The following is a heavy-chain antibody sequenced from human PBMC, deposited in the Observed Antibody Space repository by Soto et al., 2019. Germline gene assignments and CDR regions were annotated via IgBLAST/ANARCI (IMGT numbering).Heavy chain of an antibody. CDR3: AKDYGNGRGSRFHY. D-gene: IGHD2-15*01. CDR2: ISGGGGGNT. V-gene: IGHV3-23*01. Sequence: GGSLRLSCAASGFTFSNYAMSWVRQAPGKGLEWVSAISGGGGGNTYYTDSVKGRFTISRDNSKNTLYLQMNSLRAEDTALYYCAKDYGNGRGSRFHYWVQGTLVTVSS. J-gene: IGHJ4*02. CDR1: GFTFSNYA.